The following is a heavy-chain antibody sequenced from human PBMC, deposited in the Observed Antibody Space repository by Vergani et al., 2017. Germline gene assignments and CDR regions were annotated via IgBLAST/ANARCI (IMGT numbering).Heavy chain of an antibody. D-gene: IGHD3-10*01. Sequence: QVQLVQSGAEVKKPGSSVKVSCKASGGTFSSYAISWVRQAPGQGLEWMGRIIPIFGTANYAQKFQGRVTITADESTSTAYMELSSLRSEDTAVYYCAEVRGYYYGSGSYGARFDPWGQGTLVTVSS. CDR1: GGTFSSYA. V-gene: IGHV1-69*18. J-gene: IGHJ5*02. CDR3: AEVRGYYYGSGSYGARFDP. CDR2: IIPIFGTA.